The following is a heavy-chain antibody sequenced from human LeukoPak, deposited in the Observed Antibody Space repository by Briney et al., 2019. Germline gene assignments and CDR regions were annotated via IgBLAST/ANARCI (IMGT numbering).Heavy chain of an antibody. D-gene: IGHD3-22*01. CDR1: GFTSTNYG. CDR2: ISHDGTIQ. CDR3: AKAPYIRGYYFDF. V-gene: IGHV3-30*18. Sequence: GGSLRLSCAASGFTSTNYGMHWVRQAPGKGLEWVAIISHDGTIQHYGDSLKGRFTISRDNSKNTVSLQVNNLRPEDTAVYFCAKAPYIRGYYFDFWGQGIPVSVSS. J-gene: IGHJ4*02.